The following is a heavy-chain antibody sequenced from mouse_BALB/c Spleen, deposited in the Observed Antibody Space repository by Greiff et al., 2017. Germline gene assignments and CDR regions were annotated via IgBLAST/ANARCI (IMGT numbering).Heavy chain of an antibody. Sequence: EVMLVESGGDLVKPGGSLKLSCAASGFTFSSYGMSWVRQTPDKRLEWVATISSGGSYTYYPDSVKGRFTISRDNAKNTLYLQMSSLKSEDTAMYYCTRDHGNWGQGTLVTVSA. D-gene: IGHD2-1*01. CDR3: TRDHGN. J-gene: IGHJ3*01. CDR1: GFTFSSYG. V-gene: IGHV5-6*01. CDR2: ISSGGSYT.